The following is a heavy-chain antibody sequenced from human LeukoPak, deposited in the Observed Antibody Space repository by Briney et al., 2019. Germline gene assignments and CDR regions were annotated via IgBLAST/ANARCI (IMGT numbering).Heavy chain of an antibody. Sequence: SETLSLTCTVSGGSISSSSYYWGWIRQPPGEGLEWIGSIYYSGSTYYNPSLKSRVTISVDTSKNQFSLKLSSVTAADTAVYYCASTPSSGWKYYFDYWGQGTLVTVSS. V-gene: IGHV4-39*01. CDR2: IYYSGST. J-gene: IGHJ4*02. CDR3: ASTPSSGWKYYFDY. CDR1: GGSISSSSYY. D-gene: IGHD6-19*01.